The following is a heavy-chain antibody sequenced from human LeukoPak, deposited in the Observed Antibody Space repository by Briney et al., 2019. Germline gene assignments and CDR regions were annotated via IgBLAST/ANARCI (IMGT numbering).Heavy chain of an antibody. CDR1: GFTFSIYS. D-gene: IGHD3-3*01. J-gene: IGHJ4*02. CDR2: ISSSSSTI. V-gene: IGHV3-48*01. Sequence: GGSLRLSCAASGFTFSIYSMSWVRQAPGKGLEWVSYISSSSSTISYADSVKGRFTISRDSAENSLYLQMNSLRAEDTAVYYCARAGDFSFKDWGQGTLVTVSS. CDR3: ARAGDFSFKD.